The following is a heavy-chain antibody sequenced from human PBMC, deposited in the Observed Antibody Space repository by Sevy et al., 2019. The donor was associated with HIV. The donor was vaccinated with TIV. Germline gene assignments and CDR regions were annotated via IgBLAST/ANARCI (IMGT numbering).Heavy chain of an antibody. CDR1: GFTFSSYA. V-gene: IGHV3-30-3*01. J-gene: IGHJ4*02. D-gene: IGHD4-17*01. Sequence: GGSLRLSCAASGFTFSSYAMHCVRQAPGKGLEWVAVISYDGSNKYYADSVKGRFTISRDNSKNTLYLQMNSLRAEDTAVYYCARTDYGDYLQFFDYWGQGTLVTVSS. CDR2: ISYDGSNK. CDR3: ARTDYGDYLQFFDY.